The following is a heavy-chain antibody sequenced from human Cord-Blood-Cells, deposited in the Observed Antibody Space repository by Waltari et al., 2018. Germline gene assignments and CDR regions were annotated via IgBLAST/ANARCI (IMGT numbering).Heavy chain of an antibody. CDR1: GGSISTSSSY. V-gene: IGHV4-39*01. CDR2: IYYCGST. J-gene: IGHJ4*02. CDR3: ARTVSGWYGY. Sequence: QLQLQESGPGLVKPSATLSLTCTLSGGSISTSSSYWGWIRQPPGKGLEWIGRIYYCGSTYYNPSLKSRVTISVDTSKNQFSLKLSSVTAADTAVYYCARTVSGWYGYWGQGTLVTVSS. D-gene: IGHD6-19*01.